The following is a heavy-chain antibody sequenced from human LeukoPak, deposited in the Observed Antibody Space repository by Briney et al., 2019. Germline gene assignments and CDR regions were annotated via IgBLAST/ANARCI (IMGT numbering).Heavy chain of an antibody. D-gene: IGHD1-26*01. CDR2: IYYSGST. CDR1: GFTFSSYAMH. Sequence: LRLSCAASGFTFSSYAMHWVRQPPGKGLEWTGSIYYSGSTYYNPSLKSRVTISVDTSKNQFSLKLSSVTAADTAVYYCARQRGRHLPYFDYWGQGTLVTVSS. V-gene: IGHV4-39*01. CDR3: ARQRGRHLPYFDY. J-gene: IGHJ4*02.